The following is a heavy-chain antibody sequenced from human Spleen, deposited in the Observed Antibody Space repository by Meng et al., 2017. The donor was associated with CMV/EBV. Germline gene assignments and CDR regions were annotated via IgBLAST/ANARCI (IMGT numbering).Heavy chain of an antibody. CDR2: IYSGGSST. CDR1: GFTFSSYA. V-gene: IGHV3-23*03. Sequence: GESLKISCAASGFTFSSYAMSWVRQAPGKGLEWVSVIYSGGSSTYYADSVKGRFTISRDNAKNTLYLQMNSLRTEDTAMYYCARDHYDFWSGYSLNNWFDPWGQGTLVTVSS. J-gene: IGHJ5*02. CDR3: ARDHYDFWSGYSLNNWFDP. D-gene: IGHD3-3*01.